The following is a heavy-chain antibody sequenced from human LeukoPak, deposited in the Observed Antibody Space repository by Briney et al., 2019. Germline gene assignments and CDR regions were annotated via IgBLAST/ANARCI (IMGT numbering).Heavy chain of an antibody. Sequence: GGSLRLSCAASGFTFSSYAMNRVRQAPGKGLDWVAVISYDGSNKYYADSVKVRFTISRDNSKNTLYLQMNSLRAEDTAVYYCARDFSVRYCSSTSCYGDYYYGMDVWGQGTTVTVSS. V-gene: IGHV3-30*04. J-gene: IGHJ6*02. CDR3: ARDFSVRYCSSTSCYGDYYYGMDV. CDR2: ISYDGSNK. D-gene: IGHD2-2*01. CDR1: GFTFSSYA.